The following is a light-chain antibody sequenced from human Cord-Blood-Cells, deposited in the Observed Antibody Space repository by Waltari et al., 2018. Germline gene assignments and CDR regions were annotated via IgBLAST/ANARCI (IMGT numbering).Light chain of an antibody. CDR2: EGS. V-gene: IGLV2-23*01. CDR1: SSYVGSYNL. J-gene: IGLJ3*02. CDR3: CSYAGSSTYWV. Sequence: QSALTQPASVSGSPGQSLTIPCTGTSSYVGSYNLVSWYQQHPGKAPKLMIYEGSKRPSGVSNRFSGSKSGNTASLTISGLQAEDEADYYCCSYAGSSTYWVFGGGTKLTVL.